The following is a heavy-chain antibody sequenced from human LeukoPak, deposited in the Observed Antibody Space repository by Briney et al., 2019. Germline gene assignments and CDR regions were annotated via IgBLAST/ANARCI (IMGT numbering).Heavy chain of an antibody. CDR2: INPKTSAT. CDR1: GYTFTDYT. J-gene: IGHJ6*03. CDR3: ARVFDTYYMDV. V-gene: IGHV1-2*02. Sequence: ASVKVSCKAFGYTFTDYTLHWVRQAPGQGLEWMGWINPKTSATNYAQTFQDRVTMTTDTSISTAYMELMRLRSDDTAVYYCARVFDTYYMDVWGKGTTVTVSS.